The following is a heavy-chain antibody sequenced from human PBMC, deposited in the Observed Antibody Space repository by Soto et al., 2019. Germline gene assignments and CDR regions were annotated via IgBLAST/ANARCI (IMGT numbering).Heavy chain of an antibody. CDR1: GYSFTSYW. D-gene: IGHD2-2*02. CDR3: ARFELYSMECMDV. J-gene: IGHJ6*02. Sequence: GESLKISCKGSGYSFTSYWIGWVRQMPGKGMEWMGIIYPGDSDARYSPSFQGQVTISADKSISTAYLQWSSLKASDTAMYYCARFELYSMECMDVWGQGTTVTVSS. V-gene: IGHV5-51*01. CDR2: IYPGDSDA.